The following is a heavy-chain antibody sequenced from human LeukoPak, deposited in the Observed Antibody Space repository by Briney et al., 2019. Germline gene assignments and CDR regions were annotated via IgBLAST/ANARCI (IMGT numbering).Heavy chain of an antibody. CDR3: ARHAWRDAFDV. V-gene: IGHV4-39*01. Sequence: PSETLSLTCTVSGGSISSSSYYWGWIRQPPGKGLEWIGSIYYSGSTYFNPSLESRVTISVDTSKKQFSLKLSSVTAADTAVYYCARHAWRDAFDVWGQGTMVSVSS. CDR2: IYYSGST. J-gene: IGHJ3*01. CDR1: GGSISSSSYY.